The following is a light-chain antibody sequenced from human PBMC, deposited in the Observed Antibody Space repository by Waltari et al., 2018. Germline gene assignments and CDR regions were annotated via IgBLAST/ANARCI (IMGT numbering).Light chain of an antibody. Sequence: EIVLTQSPGTLSLSPGERATLSCWARQSVGRSLAWYQQKPGQAPRLLICGASIRATGIPDRFSGSGSETDFSLTISRPEPEELAVYYCQHYVRLPATFGQGTKVEIK. J-gene: IGKJ1*01. V-gene: IGKV3-20*01. CDR2: GAS. CDR3: QHYVRLPAT. CDR1: QSVGRS.